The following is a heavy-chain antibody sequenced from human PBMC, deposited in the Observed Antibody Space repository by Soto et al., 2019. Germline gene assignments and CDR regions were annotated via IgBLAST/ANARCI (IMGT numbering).Heavy chain of an antibody. CDR2: IYYSGST. Sequence: SETLSLSCTVSGGSISSGGYYWSWIRQHPGKGLEWIGYIYYSGSTYYNPSLKSRVTISVDTSKNQFSLKLSSVTAADTAVYYCARALYGSGTGGDDAFDISGQATMVTVSS. V-gene: IGHV4-31*03. D-gene: IGHD3-10*01. CDR3: ARALYGSGTGGDDAFDI. CDR1: GGSISSGGYY. J-gene: IGHJ3*02.